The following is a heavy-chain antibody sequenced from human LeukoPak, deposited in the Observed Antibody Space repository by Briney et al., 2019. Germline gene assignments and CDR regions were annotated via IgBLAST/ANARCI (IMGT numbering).Heavy chain of an antibody. CDR3: ARQVAVPASTNWFDP. Sequence: GEYLKISCKGSGYSFTSYWIGWVRQMPGKGLEWMGIIYPGDSDTRYSPSLQGQVTISADKSISTAYLQWSSLKASDTAMYYCARQVAVPASTNWFDPWGQGTLVTVSS. CDR1: GYSFTSYW. CDR2: IYPGDSDT. D-gene: IGHD6-19*01. V-gene: IGHV5-51*01. J-gene: IGHJ5*02.